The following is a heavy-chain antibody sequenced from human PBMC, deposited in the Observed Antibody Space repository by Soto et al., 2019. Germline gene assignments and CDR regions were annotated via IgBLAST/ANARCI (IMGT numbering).Heavy chain of an antibody. CDR3: ADGSGSYGYYFDY. CDR1: GGSFSGYY. Sequence: QVQLQQWGAGLLKPSETLSLTCAVYGGSFSGYYWSWIRQPPGKGLEWIGEINHSGSTNYNPSLKSRVTISVDTSKNQCSLKLSSVTAADTAVYYCADGSGSYGYYFDYWGQGTLVTVSS. J-gene: IGHJ4*02. V-gene: IGHV4-34*01. D-gene: IGHD3-10*01. CDR2: INHSGST.